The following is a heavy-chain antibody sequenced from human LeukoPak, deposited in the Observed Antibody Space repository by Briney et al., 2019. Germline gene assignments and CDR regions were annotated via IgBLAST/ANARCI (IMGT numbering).Heavy chain of an antibody. V-gene: IGHV4-59*11. CDR2: VYYTGTT. D-gene: IGHD1-26*01. Sequence: SGTLSLTCTVSGGSINSQYWSWIRQPSGKGLEWIGYVYYTGTTNYNPSLKSRVTISVDTSKNQFSLKLSSVTAADTAVSYCARFGRATTTRWFDPWGQGTQVTVSS. CDR3: ARFGRATTTRWFDP. CDR1: GGSINSQY. J-gene: IGHJ5*02.